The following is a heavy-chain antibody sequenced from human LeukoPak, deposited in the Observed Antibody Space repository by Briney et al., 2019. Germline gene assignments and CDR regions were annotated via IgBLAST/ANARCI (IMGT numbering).Heavy chain of an antibody. CDR3: ARHGGQVDRRMTT. D-gene: IGHD3-16*01. V-gene: IGHV4-39*01. CDR2: SYYTGTT. J-gene: IGHJ5*02. Sequence: SETLSLTCTVSEGSISSDTYYWGWIRQPPGKGLEWIGTSYYTGTTYYNPSLRSRVTISVDTSKNQFSLKLRSVTAADTAVYYGARHGGQVDRRMTTWGQEPLFTVS. CDR1: EGSISSDTYY.